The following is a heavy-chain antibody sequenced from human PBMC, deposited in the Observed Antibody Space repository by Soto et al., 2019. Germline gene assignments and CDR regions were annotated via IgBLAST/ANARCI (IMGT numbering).Heavy chain of an antibody. Sequence: QVQLVQSGAEVKKPGASVKVSCKASGYTFTSYDINWVRQSTGQGLEWMGWMNPNRGNTAYAQKFLGRVTMTRNTPTSTAYMELSSLRSENTAVYYCAKERTRGFDPWGQGLLVSVSS. CDR1: GYTFTSYD. J-gene: IGHJ5*02. CDR3: AKERTRGFDP. V-gene: IGHV1-8*01. CDR2: MNPNRGNT.